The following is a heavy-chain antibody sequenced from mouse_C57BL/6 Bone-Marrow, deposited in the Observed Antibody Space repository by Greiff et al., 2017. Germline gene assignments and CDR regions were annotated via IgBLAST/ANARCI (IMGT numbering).Heavy chain of an antibody. CDR1: GFNIKDDY. Sequence: EVKLMESGAELVRPGASVKLSCTASGFNIKDDYMHWVKQRPEQGLEWIGWIDPENGDTEYASKFQGKATITADTSSNTAYLQLSSLTSEDTAVYYCTNGSSYYYAMDYWGQGTSVTVSS. D-gene: IGHD1-1*01. CDR3: TNGSSYYYAMDY. V-gene: IGHV14-4*01. CDR2: IDPENGDT. J-gene: IGHJ4*01.